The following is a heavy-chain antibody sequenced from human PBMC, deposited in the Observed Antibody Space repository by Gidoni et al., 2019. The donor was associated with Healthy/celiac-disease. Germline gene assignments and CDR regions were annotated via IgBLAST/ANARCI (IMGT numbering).Heavy chain of an antibody. CDR3: ARGGRGYSRRYGMDV. CDR2: INHSGST. D-gene: IGHD2-15*01. V-gene: IGHV4-34*01. CDR1: GGSFSGYY. J-gene: IGHJ6*02. Sequence: QVQLQQWGAGLLKPSETLSLTCAVYGGSFSGYYWSWIRQPPGKGLEWIGEINHSGSTNYNPSLKRRVTISVDTSKNQFSLKLSSVTAADTAVYYCARGGRGYSRRYGMDVWGQGTTVTVSS.